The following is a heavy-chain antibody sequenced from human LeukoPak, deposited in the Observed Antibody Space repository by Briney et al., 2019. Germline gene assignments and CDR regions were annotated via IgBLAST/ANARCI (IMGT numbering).Heavy chain of an antibody. CDR3: ARMYYYDSSGYRAEYFQH. J-gene: IGHJ1*01. CDR2: IDWDDDK. CDR1: GFSLGTSGMC. Sequence: SGPTLLKPTQTLTLTCTFSGFSLGTSGMCVSWIRQPPGKALEWLSLIDWDDDKYYSTSLKTRLTISEDTSKNQVVLTMTNMDPVDTATYYCARMYYYDSSGYRAEYFQHWGQGTLVTVSS. V-gene: IGHV2-70*01. D-gene: IGHD3-22*01.